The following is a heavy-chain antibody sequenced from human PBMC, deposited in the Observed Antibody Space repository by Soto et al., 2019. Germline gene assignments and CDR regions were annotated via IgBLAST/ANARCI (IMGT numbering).Heavy chain of an antibody. CDR3: AKDLQAYGDYNFYYYGMDV. D-gene: IGHD4-17*01. CDR1: GFTFTTFG. V-gene: IGHV3-30*18. Sequence: QVQLVESGGGVVQPGGSLRLSCTASGFTFTTFGIHWVRQAPGKGLEWVALISYDGHNKYYSDSVKGRFTISRDNYKTTLSLQMTSLRAKDTAVYYCAKDLQAYGDYNFYYYGMDVWGQGTTVSVSS. J-gene: IGHJ6*02. CDR2: ISYDGHNK.